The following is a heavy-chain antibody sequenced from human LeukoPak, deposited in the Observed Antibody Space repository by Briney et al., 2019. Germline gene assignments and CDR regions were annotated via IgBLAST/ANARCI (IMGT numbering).Heavy chain of an antibody. V-gene: IGHV3-74*01. D-gene: IGHD2-21*01. J-gene: IGHJ4*02. CDR3: ARAPKIGFVGLNKNY. Sequence: GGSLRLSCAASGFTLSVYWMHWVRQAPGKGLVWVSRINSDGSRIIYADSVKGRFTISRDNAKNTVYLQMNSLRADDTAVYFFARAPKIGFVGLNKNYWAKETLVTVSS. CDR1: GFTLSVYW. CDR2: INSDGSRI.